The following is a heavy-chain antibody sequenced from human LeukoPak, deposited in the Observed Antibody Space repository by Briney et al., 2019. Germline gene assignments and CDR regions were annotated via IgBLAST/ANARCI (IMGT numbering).Heavy chain of an antibody. V-gene: IGHV3-74*01. CDR3: ARGFNGFGD. Sequence: PGGSLRLSCAASGFTFSVNWMHWVRQAPGKGLVLVSHINSDGSSTTYADSVKGRFTISRDNAKNTLYLQMNSLRAEDTAVYYCARGFNGFGDWGQGTLVTVSS. CDR1: GFTFSVNW. D-gene: IGHD2-8*01. J-gene: IGHJ4*02. CDR2: INSDGSST.